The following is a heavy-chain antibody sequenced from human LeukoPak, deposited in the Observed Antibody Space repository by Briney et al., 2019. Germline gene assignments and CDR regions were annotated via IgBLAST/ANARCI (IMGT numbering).Heavy chain of an antibody. J-gene: IGHJ6*02. CDR3: ARYPWIDDYYYYGMDV. V-gene: IGHV1-69*02. D-gene: IGHD2-2*03. CDR2: IIPILGKA. Sequence: ASVKVSCKTSGGTFSSYTISWVRQAPGQGLEWMGRIIPILGKANYAQKFQGRVTITADKSTSTAYMELSSLRSEDTAVYYCARYPWIDDYYYYGMDVWGQGTTVTVSS. CDR1: GGTFSSYT.